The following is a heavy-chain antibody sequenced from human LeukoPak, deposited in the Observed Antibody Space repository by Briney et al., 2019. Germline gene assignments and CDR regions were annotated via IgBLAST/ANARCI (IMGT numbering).Heavy chain of an antibody. Sequence: SETLSLTCTVSGGSISSYYWSWIRQPPGKGLEWIGYIYYSGSTNYNPSLKSRVTISVDTSKKHFSLKLSSVTAADTAVYYCARTLHSGWYLGRSSDIWGQGTMVTVSS. CDR3: ARTLHSGWYLGRSSDI. J-gene: IGHJ3*02. D-gene: IGHD6-19*01. V-gene: IGHV4-59*01. CDR2: IYYSGST. CDR1: GGSISSYY.